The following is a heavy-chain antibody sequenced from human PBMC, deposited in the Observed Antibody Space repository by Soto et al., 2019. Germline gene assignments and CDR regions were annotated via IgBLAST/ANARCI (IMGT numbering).Heavy chain of an antibody. J-gene: IGHJ4*02. Sequence: PGGSLRLSCAASGFTFSSYSMTWVRQAPGKGLKWVAAINDSGGNTFYADSVKGRFTISRDNSKSTLYLQMNSLRAEDTAVYYCAKDSGSFDYWGQGTLVTVS. CDR1: GFTFSSYS. CDR2: INDSGGNT. D-gene: IGHD3-22*01. CDR3: AKDSGSFDY. V-gene: IGHV3-23*01.